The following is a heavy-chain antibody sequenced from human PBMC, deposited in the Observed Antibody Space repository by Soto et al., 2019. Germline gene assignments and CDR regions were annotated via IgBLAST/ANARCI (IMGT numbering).Heavy chain of an antibody. D-gene: IGHD5-18*01. CDR2: IYYSGST. CDR3: ARPVDSHDDFDI. Sequence: SETLSLTCTVSGGSISSSSYYWGWIRQPPGKGLEWIGSIYYSGSTYYNPSLKSRVTISVDTSKNQFSLKLSSVTAADTAVYYCARPVDSHDDFDIWGQGTMVTVSS. CDR1: GGSISSSSYY. J-gene: IGHJ3*02. V-gene: IGHV4-39*01.